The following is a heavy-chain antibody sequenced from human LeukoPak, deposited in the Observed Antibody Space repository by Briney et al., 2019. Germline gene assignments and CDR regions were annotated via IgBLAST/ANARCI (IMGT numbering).Heavy chain of an antibody. D-gene: IGHD5-18*01. J-gene: IGHJ4*02. V-gene: IGHV3-21*01. CDR3: ARESSPGYSYGYPLAY. CDR1: GFTFSSYS. CDR2: ISSSSSYI. Sequence: PGGSLRLSCAASGFTFSSYSMNWVRQAPGKGLEWVSSISSSSSYIYYADSVKGRFTISRDNAKNSLYLQMNSLRADDTGVYYCARESSPGYSYGYPLAYWGQGTLVTVSS.